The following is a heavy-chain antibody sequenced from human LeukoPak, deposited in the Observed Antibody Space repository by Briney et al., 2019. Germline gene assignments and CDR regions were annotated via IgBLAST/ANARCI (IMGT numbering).Heavy chain of an antibody. J-gene: IGHJ6*03. CDR3: ARGYSGSYYYYYYYMDV. D-gene: IGHD1-26*01. CDR2: INPNSGNT. Sequence: ASVKVSCKASGYTFTSYDINWVRQATGQGLEWMGWINPNSGNTGYAQKFQGRVTITRNTSINTAYMELSSLRSEDTAVYYCARGYSGSYYYYYYYMDVWGKGTTVTVSS. CDR1: GYTFTSYD. V-gene: IGHV1-8*03.